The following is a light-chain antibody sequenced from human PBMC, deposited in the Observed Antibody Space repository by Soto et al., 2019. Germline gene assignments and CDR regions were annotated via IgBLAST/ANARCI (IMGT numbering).Light chain of an antibody. J-gene: IGKJ4*01. Sequence: EIVMTQSPATLPVSPGERATLSCRASQSITGNLTWYQQKPGQAPRLLIYDASTRATGIPARFSGSGSGTEFTLTISSLQSEDFAVYYCQQYNNWPLTFGGGTKVDIK. V-gene: IGKV3-15*01. CDR2: DAS. CDR1: QSITGN. CDR3: QQYNNWPLT.